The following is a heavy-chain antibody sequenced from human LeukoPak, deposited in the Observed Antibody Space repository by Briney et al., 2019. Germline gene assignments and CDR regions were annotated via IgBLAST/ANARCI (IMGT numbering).Heavy chain of an antibody. CDR2: IHYSGST. V-gene: IGHV4-59*06. J-gene: IGHJ4*02. CDR3: VREVAARFDY. D-gene: IGHD6-6*01. Sequence: SETLSLTCTVSGGSISSYYWSWIRQPAGKGLEWIGYIHYSGSTYYNPSLKSRVTISIDTSKNQFSLKLTSVTAADTAVYYCVREVAARFDYWGQGTLVTVSS. CDR1: GGSISSYY.